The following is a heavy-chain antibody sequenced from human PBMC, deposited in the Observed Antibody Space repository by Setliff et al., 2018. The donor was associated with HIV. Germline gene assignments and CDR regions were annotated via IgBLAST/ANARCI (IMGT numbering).Heavy chain of an antibody. J-gene: IGHJ6*03. V-gene: IGHV4-4*07. D-gene: IGHD3-10*01. CDR2: IYVFGSGDT. Sequence: LSLTCSVSGGSISSYHWSWIRQPAGKGLEWIGRIYVFGSGDTFYNPSFKSRVTMSGDTSKNQISLTLSSVTAADTAVYYCARGLVNLSRYYYYYMDVWGKGTTVTVSS. CDR3: ARGLVNLSRYYYYYMDV. CDR1: GGSISSYH.